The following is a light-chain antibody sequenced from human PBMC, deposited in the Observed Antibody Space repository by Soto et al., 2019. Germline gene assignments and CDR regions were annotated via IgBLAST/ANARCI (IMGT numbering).Light chain of an antibody. Sequence: EIVMTQSPATLSVSPGERATLSCRASQSVSSNLAWYQQKPGQAPMLLIYGASTRATGIPARLSGSGSGTEFTLTISSLQSEDFAVYYCQQYNNWPFPSWTFGQGTKVEIK. CDR1: QSVSSN. V-gene: IGKV3-15*01. CDR3: QQYNNWPFPSWT. CDR2: GAS. J-gene: IGKJ1*01.